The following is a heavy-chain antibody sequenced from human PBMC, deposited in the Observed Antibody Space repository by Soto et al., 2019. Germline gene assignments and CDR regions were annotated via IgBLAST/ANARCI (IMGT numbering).Heavy chain of an antibody. CDR3: ARGFTKYYYGSGSYYPAPHFGY. CDR1: GGSFSGYY. J-gene: IGHJ4*02. V-gene: IGHV4-34*01. Sequence: SETLSLTCAVYGGSFSGYYWSWIRQPPGKGLEWIGEINHSGSTNYNPSLKSRVTISVDTSKNQFSLKLSSVTAADTAVYYCARGFTKYYYGSGSYYPAPHFGYWGQGTLVTVSS. CDR2: INHSGST. D-gene: IGHD3-10*01.